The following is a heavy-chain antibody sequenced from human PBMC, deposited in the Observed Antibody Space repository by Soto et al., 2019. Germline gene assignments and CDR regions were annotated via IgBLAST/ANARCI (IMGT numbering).Heavy chain of an antibody. D-gene: IGHD4-17*01. J-gene: IGHJ5*02. Sequence: EVQLVESGGGLVQPGGSLRLSCAASEFTFSNYWMHWVRQAPGKGLVWVSRINSDGSSTNYVDSVKGRFTISRDNAKNTLYLQMNSLRAEDTAVYYCARGGLRAYWIDPWGQGTLVTVSS. CDR3: ARGGLRAYWIDP. CDR1: EFTFSNYW. CDR2: INSDGSST. V-gene: IGHV3-74*01.